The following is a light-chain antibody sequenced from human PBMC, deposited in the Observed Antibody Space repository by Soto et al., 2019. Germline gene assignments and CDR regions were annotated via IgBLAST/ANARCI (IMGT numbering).Light chain of an antibody. V-gene: IGKV3D-15*01. Sequence: EIVMTQSPATLSVSPGERATLSCGASQSVSSNLAWYQQKPGQAPRLLIYGASTRATGSPARCSGSGSGTDFTLTISSLQSEDFAVYYCQQYNNWPPITFGQGTRLEIK. J-gene: IGKJ5*01. CDR2: GAS. CDR1: QSVSSN. CDR3: QQYNNWPPIT.